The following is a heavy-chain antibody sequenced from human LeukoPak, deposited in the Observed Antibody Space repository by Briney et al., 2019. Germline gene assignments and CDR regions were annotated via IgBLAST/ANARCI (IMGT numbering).Heavy chain of an antibody. CDR3: GRAYDY. CDR2: IKPDGSEK. V-gene: IGHV3-7*01. J-gene: IGHJ4*02. Sequence: GGSLRLSCAASGFTFSSYWMNWVRQAPGKGLEWVANIKPDGSEKNYVDSVNGRFTISRDNAKNSLSLQMNSLRAEDTAVYYCGRAYDYWGQGTLVTVSS. CDR1: GFTFSSYW.